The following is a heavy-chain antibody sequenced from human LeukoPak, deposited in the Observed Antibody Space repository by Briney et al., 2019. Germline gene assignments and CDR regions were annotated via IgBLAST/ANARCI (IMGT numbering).Heavy chain of an antibody. CDR2: MSGSGGST. Sequence: PGGSLRLSCAASGFTFSNYAMSWVRQAPGKGLEWVSCMSGSGGSTYYADSVKGRFTISRDNSKNTLLLQINSLRAEDSAIYYCAKDLTGYSSSWPAYWGQGTLVTVSS. CDR1: GFTFSNYA. CDR3: AKDLTGYSSSWPAY. D-gene: IGHD6-13*01. V-gene: IGHV3-23*01. J-gene: IGHJ4*02.